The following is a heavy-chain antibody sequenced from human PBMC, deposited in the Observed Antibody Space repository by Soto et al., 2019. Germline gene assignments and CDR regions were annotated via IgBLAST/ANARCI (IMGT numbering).Heavy chain of an antibody. CDR1: GFTFRSYA. J-gene: IGHJ2*01. CDR2: ISGSGIST. V-gene: IGHV3-23*01. Sequence: GGSLRLSCAASGFTFRSYAMSWVRQAPGKGLEWVSGISGSGISTHYADSVKGRFAVSRDNSKNTLYLQMNNLRAEDTAVYNCAKEPVGPDWYFDLWDRGTLVTVSS. CDR3: AKEPVGPDWYFDL.